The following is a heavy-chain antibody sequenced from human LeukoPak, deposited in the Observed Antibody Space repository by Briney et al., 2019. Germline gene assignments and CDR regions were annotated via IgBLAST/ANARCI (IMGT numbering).Heavy chain of an antibody. CDR3: TAHVDTAMVKIYYYGMDV. J-gene: IGHJ6*02. Sequence: GGSLRLSCAASGFTFSNAWMSWVRQAPGKGLEWVGRIKSKTDGGTTDNAAPVKGRFTISRDDSKNTLYLQMNSLKTEDTAVYYCTAHVDTAMVKIYYYGMDVWGQGTTVTVS. D-gene: IGHD5-18*01. CDR1: GFTFSNAW. CDR2: IKSKTDGGTT. V-gene: IGHV3-15*01.